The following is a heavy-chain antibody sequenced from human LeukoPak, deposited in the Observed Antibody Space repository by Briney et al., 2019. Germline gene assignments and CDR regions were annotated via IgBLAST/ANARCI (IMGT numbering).Heavy chain of an antibody. CDR2: FEPEDGET. V-gene: IGHV1-24*01. CDR1: GYTLTELS. CDR3: ATGVQWEPYYFDY. J-gene: IGHJ4*02. Sequence: GASVKVSCKVSGYTLTELSMHWVRQAPGKGLEWMGGFEPEDGETIYAQKFQGRVTMTEDTSTDTAYMELSSLRSEDTAVYYCATGVQWEPYYFDYWGQGTLVTVSS. D-gene: IGHD1-26*01.